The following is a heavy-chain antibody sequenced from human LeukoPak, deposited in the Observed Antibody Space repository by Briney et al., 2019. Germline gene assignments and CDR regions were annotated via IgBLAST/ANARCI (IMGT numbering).Heavy chain of an antibody. CDR3: ARDIKTTVTPEPYYFDY. CDR1: GFTFSSYW. D-gene: IGHD4-17*01. CDR2: IKQDGSEK. V-gene: IGHV3-7*01. J-gene: IGHJ4*02. Sequence: GGSLRLSCAASGFTFSSYWMSWVRQAPGKGLEWVANIKQDGSEKYYVDSVRGRFTISRDNAKNSLYLQMNSLRAEDTAVYYCARDIKTTVTPEPYYFDYWGQGTLVTVSS.